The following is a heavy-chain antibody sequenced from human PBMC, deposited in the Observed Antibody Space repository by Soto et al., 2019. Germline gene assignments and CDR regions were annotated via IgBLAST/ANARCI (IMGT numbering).Heavy chain of an antibody. D-gene: IGHD2-2*01. Sequence: SGPTLVKPTQTLTLTCTFSGVSLNTSGVGVGWIRQPPGKALEWLAFIYWDDDKRSSPSLKSRLTITKDTSKNQVVLTMTNMDPADTATYFCALSNCDNGRCHAFGIAYWGQGTLVTVSS. V-gene: IGHV2-5*02. CDR2: IYWDDDK. CDR3: ALSNCDNGRCHAFGIAY. CDR1: GVSLNTSGVG. J-gene: IGHJ4*02.